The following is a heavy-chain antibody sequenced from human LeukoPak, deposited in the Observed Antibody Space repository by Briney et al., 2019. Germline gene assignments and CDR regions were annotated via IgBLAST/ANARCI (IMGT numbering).Heavy chain of an antibody. D-gene: IGHD2-21*02. V-gene: IGHV6-1*01. CDR2: TFYRSKWYN. J-gene: IGHJ3*02. Sequence: SQTLSLTCAISGDSVSSNSATWNWIRQSPSRGLEWLGRTFYRSKWYNECAVSVKSRIIVNPDTSTNHFSLQLNSVTPEDTAVYYCARYVTGAFDIWGLGTIVTVSS. CDR3: ARYVTGAFDI. CDR1: GDSVSSNSAT.